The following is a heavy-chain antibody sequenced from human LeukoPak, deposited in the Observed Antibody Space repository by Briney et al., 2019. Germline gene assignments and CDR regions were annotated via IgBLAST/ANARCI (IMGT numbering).Heavy chain of an antibody. D-gene: IGHD2-2*01. V-gene: IGHV3-33*01. CDR3: ARGREAYASRTQKWYFDY. CDR2: IWYNGKKT. J-gene: IGHJ4*02. CDR1: GFTFSDYG. Sequence: PGGSLRLSCAASGFTFSDYGMHWVRQAPGKGLEWVASIWYNGKKTDYADSVKGRVTISRDTSKNTLYLRMNSLRAEDTAVYYCARGREAYASRTQKWYFDYWGQGALVTVSS.